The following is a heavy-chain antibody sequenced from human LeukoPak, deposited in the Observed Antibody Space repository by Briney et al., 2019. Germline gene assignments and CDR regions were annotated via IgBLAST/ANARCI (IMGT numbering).Heavy chain of an antibody. CDR3: ARTMSSSHTVYGMDV. D-gene: IGHD2-2*02. Sequence: PSDTLSLTCAVSGYSISSSNWWGWIRQPPGKGLEWIGYIYYSGSIYYNPSLKSRVTMSVDTSKNQFSLKLSSVTAVDTAVYYCARTMSSSHTVYGMDVRGQGTTVTVSS. CDR1: GYSISSSNW. J-gene: IGHJ6*02. CDR2: IYYSGSI. V-gene: IGHV4-28*05.